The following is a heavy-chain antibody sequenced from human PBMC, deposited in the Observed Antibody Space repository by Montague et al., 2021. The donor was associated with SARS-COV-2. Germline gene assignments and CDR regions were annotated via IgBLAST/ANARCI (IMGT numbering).Heavy chain of an antibody. V-gene: IGHV4-39*02. J-gene: IGHJ1*01. CDR1: GGSISSSSYY. CDR2: IYYSGNT. CDR3: ARRGLNYGLGI. Sequence: SETLSLTCTVTGGSISSSSYYWGWIRQPPGKGLEWIASIYYSGNTYYNPSLKSRLTISVDTSKNHFSLKLSSVTAADTAVYYCARRGLNYGLGIWGQGTMVTVSS. D-gene: IGHD3-10*01.